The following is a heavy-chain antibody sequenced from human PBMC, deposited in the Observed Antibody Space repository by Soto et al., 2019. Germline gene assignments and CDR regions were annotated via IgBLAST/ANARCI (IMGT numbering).Heavy chain of an antibody. CDR1: GGSFSGYQ. D-gene: IGHD3-10*01. Sequence: QVQLQQWGAGLLKPSETLSLTCAVYGGSFSGYQWSWIRQTPGKGLEWIGGINDSGDINYNPSLKSRVTILEDSPKKQNSQRLSSVTVADTAVYYCARGLILWFGELSRRGGYYYYMDVWGKGTTVTVSS. CDR3: ARGLILWFGELSRRGGYYYYMDV. CDR2: INDSGDI. V-gene: IGHV4-34*01. J-gene: IGHJ6*03.